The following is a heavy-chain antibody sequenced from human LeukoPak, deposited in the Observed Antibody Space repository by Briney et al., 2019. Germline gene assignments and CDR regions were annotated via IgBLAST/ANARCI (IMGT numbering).Heavy chain of an antibody. V-gene: IGHV4-38-2*02. D-gene: IGHD5-24*01. CDR2: IYHSGST. CDR3: AREDAEQMDNSFDI. Sequence: SETLSLTCSVSGYSISNGYYWGWIRQPPGKGLEWIGSIYHSGSTFYNPSLKSRLTISIDTSKNQFSLKLRSVTAADTAVYYCAREDAEQMDNSFDIWGQGTMVTVSS. CDR1: GYSISNGYY. J-gene: IGHJ3*02.